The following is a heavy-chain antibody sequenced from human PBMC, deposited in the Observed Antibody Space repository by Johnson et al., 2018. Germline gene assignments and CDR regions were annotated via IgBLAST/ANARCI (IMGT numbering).Heavy chain of an antibody. CDR3: ATTIRVRFLGWLEGQAYMDV. D-gene: IGHD3-3*01. Sequence: QVQLQESGPGLVKPSETLSLTCTVSGGSISSSSYYWGWIRQPPGKGLEWIGSIYYSGSTYYNPSLKSRVTISVDTSKNQFSLKLSSVTAADTAVYYCATTIRVRFLGWLEGQAYMDVWGKGTTVTVSS. CDR2: IYYSGST. V-gene: IGHV4-39*07. J-gene: IGHJ6*03. CDR1: GGSISSSSYY.